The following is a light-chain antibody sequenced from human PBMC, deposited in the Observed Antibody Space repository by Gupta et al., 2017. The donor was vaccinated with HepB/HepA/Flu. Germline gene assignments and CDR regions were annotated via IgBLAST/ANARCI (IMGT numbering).Light chain of an antibody. CDR2: GNR. Sequence: QSVLTQPPSVSGAPGQRVTISCTGSSSNIGAGYDVHWYQQLPGTAHKLLLYGNRNLPSGVPDRFSGSKSGTSASLAITGLQAEDEADYYCQSYDSSLSAHVVFGGGTKLTVL. J-gene: IGLJ2*01. CDR3: QSYDSSLSAHVV. V-gene: IGLV1-40*01. CDR1: SSNIGAGYD.